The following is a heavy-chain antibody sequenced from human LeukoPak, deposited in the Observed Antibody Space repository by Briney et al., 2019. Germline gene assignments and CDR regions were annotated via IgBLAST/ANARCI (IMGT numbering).Heavy chain of an antibody. D-gene: IGHD4-17*01. CDR1: GFTFSSYA. CDR2: ISYDGSNK. V-gene: IGHV3-30*04. Sequence: GGSLRLSCAASGFTFSSYAMHWVRQAPGKGLEWVAVISYDGSNKYYADSVKGRFTISRDNSKNTLYLQMNSLRAEDTAVYYCAKYFTVTTVRWFDPWGQGTLVTVSS. CDR3: AKYFTVTTVRWFDP. J-gene: IGHJ5*02.